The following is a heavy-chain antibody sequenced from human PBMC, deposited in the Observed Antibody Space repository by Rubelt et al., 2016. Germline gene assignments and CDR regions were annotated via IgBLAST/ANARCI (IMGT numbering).Heavy chain of an antibody. CDR2: IYTSGSP. Sequence: GFTLNNYWMHWVRQAPGKGLVWVSVIYTSGSPYYADSVKGRFTISRDNSNNTLYLQMNSLRAEDTALYYCARLPQGSYGWVDYWGQGTLVTVSS. D-gene: IGHD5-18*01. V-gene: IGHV3-53*01. CDR1: GFTLNNYW. CDR3: ARLPQGSYGWVDY. J-gene: IGHJ4*02.